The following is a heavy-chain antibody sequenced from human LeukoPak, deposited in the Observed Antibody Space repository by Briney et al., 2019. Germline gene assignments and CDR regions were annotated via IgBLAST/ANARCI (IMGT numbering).Heavy chain of an antibody. J-gene: IGHJ6*02. V-gene: IGHV1-69*13. CDR2: IIPIFGTA. CDR3: ARWLQLGVNYYYGKDV. CDR1: GGTFSSYA. Sequence: SVKVSCKASGGTFSSYAISWVRQAPGQGLEWMGGIIPIFGTANYAQKFQGRVTITADESTSTAYMELSSLRSEDTAVYYCARWLQLGVNYYYGKDVWGQGTTVTVSS. D-gene: IGHD5-24*01.